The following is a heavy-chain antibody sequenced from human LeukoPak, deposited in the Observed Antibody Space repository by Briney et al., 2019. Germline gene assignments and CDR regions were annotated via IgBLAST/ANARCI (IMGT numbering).Heavy chain of an antibody. CDR1: GLSFSSYG. CDR2: IQYDGSNK. D-gene: IGHD5-24*01. J-gene: IGHJ5*02. CDR3: AKGSRDGPFDP. Sequence: GGSLRLSCAASGLSFSSYGMHWVRQAPGKGLEWVAFIQYDGSNKFYADSVKGRFTISRDNSKNTLYLQMNSLRAEDTAVYYCAKGSRDGPFDPWGQGTLVTVSS. V-gene: IGHV3-30*02.